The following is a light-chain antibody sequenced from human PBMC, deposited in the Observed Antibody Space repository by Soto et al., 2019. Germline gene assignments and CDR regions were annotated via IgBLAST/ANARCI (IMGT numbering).Light chain of an antibody. CDR1: QSVSSN. CDR2: GAS. Sequence: EIVMTQSPATLSVSPGERATLSCRASQSVSSNLAWYQQKPGQAPRLLIYGASTRATGIPARFSGSGSGTEFTLTISSLQSEDFALYFCQQHGSSPITFGQGTRLEIK. J-gene: IGKJ5*01. V-gene: IGKV3-15*01. CDR3: QQHGSSPIT.